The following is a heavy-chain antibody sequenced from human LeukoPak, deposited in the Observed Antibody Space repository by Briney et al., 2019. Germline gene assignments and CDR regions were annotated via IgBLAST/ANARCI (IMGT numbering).Heavy chain of an antibody. D-gene: IGHD6-19*01. CDR1: GFTVSSNS. Sequence: GGSLRLSCTVPGFTVSSNSTSWVRQAPGKGLEWVSFIYSGNTHYSDSVKGRFTISRDNSKNTLYLQMNSLRAEDTAVYYCARGFRGWYAEGFDYWGQGTLVTVSS. V-gene: IGHV3-53*01. J-gene: IGHJ4*02. CDR3: ARGFRGWYAEGFDY. CDR2: IYSGNT.